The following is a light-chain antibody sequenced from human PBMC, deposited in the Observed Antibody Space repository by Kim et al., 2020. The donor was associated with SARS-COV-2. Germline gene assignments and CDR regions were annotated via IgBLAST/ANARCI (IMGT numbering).Light chain of an antibody. CDR1: PSNIGGNS. V-gene: IGLV1-44*01. J-gene: IGLJ2*01. CDR2: DNN. Sequence: QSVLAQSPSASGTPGQRVTISCSGSPSNIGGNSAHWYQQLSGAAPKLLIYDNNRRPSGVPDRFSGSKSGSSASLAISGVQSDDEADYHCAAWDDSLNGVVFGGGTQLTVL. CDR3: AAWDDSLNGVV.